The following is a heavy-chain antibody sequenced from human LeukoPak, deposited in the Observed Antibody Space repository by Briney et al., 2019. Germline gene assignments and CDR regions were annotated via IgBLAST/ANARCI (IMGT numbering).Heavy chain of an antibody. J-gene: IGHJ4*02. CDR1: GYNFTTYW. V-gene: IGHV5-51*01. CDR2: IYPGDSDT. D-gene: IGHD5-18*01. Sequence: GESLKISCKGSGYNFTTYWIAWVRQLPGKGLEWMGIIYPGDSDTRYSPSFQGQVTISADKYITTAYLQWSSLKASDTAMYYCARHRDRYSYDSYYFDYLGQGTLVTVSS. CDR3: ARHRDRYSYDSYYFDY.